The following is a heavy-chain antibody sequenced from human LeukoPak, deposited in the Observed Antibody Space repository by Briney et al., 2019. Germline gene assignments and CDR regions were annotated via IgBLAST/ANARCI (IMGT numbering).Heavy chain of an antibody. J-gene: IGHJ4*02. CDR3: AREIGGILVFDY. D-gene: IGHD5-18*01. V-gene: IGHV1-2*02. CDR1: GYKFTGYY. CDR2: INTNSGDS. Sequence: GASVKLSCKASGYKFTGYYMHWVRQAPGQGLEWMGWINTNSGDSHHAQKFQGRVTMTRDTSISTAYMELSRLRSDDTAVYYCAREIGGILVFDYWGQGTLVTVSS.